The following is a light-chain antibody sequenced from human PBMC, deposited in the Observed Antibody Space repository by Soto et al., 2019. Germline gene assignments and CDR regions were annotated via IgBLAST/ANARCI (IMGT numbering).Light chain of an antibody. Sequence: EIGLTQSPATLSLSPGERATLSCGASQSVSSSYLAWYQQKPGLAPRLLIYDASSRATGIPDRFSGSGSGTDFTLTISRLEPEDCAVYYCQQYGSSPPITFGQGTRLEIK. CDR3: QQYGSSPPIT. J-gene: IGKJ5*01. V-gene: IGKV3D-20*01. CDR2: DAS. CDR1: QSVSSSY.